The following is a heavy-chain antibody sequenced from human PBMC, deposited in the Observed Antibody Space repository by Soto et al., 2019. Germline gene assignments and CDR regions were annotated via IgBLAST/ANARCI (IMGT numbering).Heavy chain of an antibody. J-gene: IGHJ4*02. V-gene: IGHV4-30-4*01. D-gene: IGHD3-22*01. Sequence: ASETLSLTCTVSGDSINSADYYWSWLRQPPGKGLEWIGYIYYSRSDYYNPSLGRRATITIDTSRNQFSLNLMSVTAADTAVYYCARVVQFYDSGGYSFYYFDYWGQGALVTVSS. CDR2: IYYSRSD. CDR1: GDSINSADYY. CDR3: ARVVQFYDSGGYSFYYFDY.